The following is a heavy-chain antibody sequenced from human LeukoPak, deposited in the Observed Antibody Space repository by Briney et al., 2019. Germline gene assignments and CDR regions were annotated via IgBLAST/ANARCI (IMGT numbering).Heavy chain of an antibody. CDR2: ISYDGSNK. V-gene: IGHV3-30*18. Sequence: GGSLRLSCAASGFTFSSYGMHWVRQAPGKGLEWVAVISYDGSNKYYADSVKGRFTISRDNSKNTLYLQMNSLRAEDTAVYYCAKVGLQDAFDIWGQGTMVTVSS. CDR3: AKVGLQDAFDI. J-gene: IGHJ3*02. D-gene: IGHD4-11*01. CDR1: GFTFSSYG.